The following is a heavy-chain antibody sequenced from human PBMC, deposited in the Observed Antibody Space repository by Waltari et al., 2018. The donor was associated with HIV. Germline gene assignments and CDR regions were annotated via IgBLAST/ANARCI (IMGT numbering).Heavy chain of an antibody. CDR1: GYTFTSYD. CDR2: RNPNRGNT. CDR3: ARGMRQQLVNWFDP. Sequence: QVQLVQSGAEVKKPGASVKVSCKASGYTFTSYDINWLRPDTGQGLEWMGWRNPNRGNTGYAQKFQGRVTMTRNTSRSTAYMERSSLRAEDTAVYYCARGMRQQLVNWFDPWGQGTLVTVSS. D-gene: IGHD6-13*01. J-gene: IGHJ5*02. V-gene: IGHV1-8*01.